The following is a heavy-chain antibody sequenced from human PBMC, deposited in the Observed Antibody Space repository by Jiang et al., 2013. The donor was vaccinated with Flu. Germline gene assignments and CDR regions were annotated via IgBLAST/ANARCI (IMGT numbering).Heavy chain of an antibody. J-gene: IGHJ4*02. D-gene: IGHD1-20*01. V-gene: IGHV1-69*01. CDR3: ARGTIKITGTTSFDY. Sequence: KFQGRVTITADESTGTAYMELSSLRSEDTAVYYCARGTIKITGTTSFDYWGQGTLVTVSS.